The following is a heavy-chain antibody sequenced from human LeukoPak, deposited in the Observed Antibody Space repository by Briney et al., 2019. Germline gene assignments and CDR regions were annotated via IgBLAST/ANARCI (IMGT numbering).Heavy chain of an antibody. Sequence: SSVKVSCKASGGTFSSYTISWVRQAPGQGLEWMGRIIPILGIANYAQKFQGRVTITADKSRSTAYMELSSLRSEDTAVYYCASGRGYSAPTGNWGQGTLVTVSS. CDR2: IIPILGIA. J-gene: IGHJ4*02. V-gene: IGHV1-69*02. CDR1: GGTFSSYT. D-gene: IGHD5-12*01. CDR3: ASGRGYSAPTGN.